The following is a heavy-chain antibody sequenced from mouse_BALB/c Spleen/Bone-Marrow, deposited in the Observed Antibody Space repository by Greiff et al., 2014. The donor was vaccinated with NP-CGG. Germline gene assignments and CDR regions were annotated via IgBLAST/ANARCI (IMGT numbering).Heavy chain of an antibody. Sequence: EVKLMESGAELVKPRASVKLSCTASGFNIKDSYIHWVKRRPEQGLEWIGRIDPANGNTNYDPKFQGKATITADTSSNTAYLHLNSLTSEDTAVYYCARSPGKVNYWGQGTLDTVSA. CDR3: ARSPGKVNY. CDR1: GFNIKDSY. J-gene: IGHJ3*01. D-gene: IGHD1-3*01. V-gene: IGHV14-3*02. CDR2: IDPANGNT.